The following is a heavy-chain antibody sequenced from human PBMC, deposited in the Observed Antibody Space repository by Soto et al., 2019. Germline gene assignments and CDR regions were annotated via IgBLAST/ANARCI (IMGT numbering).Heavy chain of an antibody. CDR3: ARGSSIACLYGGMDV. J-gene: IGHJ6*02. CDR1: GGSISSGGYY. CDR2: NYYSGIP. V-gene: IGHV4-31*03. Sequence: QVQLQESGPGLVKPSQTLSLTCTVSGGSISSGGYYWTWIRQHPGKGLEWIGYNYYSGIPYYNPSLGSRVAISLDPSTNQFPLKLGSVTAPDTAVYYCARGSSIACLYGGMDVWGQGTTVTVSS. D-gene: IGHD6-6*01.